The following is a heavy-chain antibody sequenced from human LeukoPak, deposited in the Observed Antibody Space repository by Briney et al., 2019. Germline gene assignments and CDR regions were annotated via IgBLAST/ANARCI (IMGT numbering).Heavy chain of an antibody. Sequence: GGSLRLSCAASGFTFSDYAMTWVRQAPGKGLEWVSSISGSGSRTYYTESVKGRFTIPRDNSKNTLYLQMNSLRADETAIYYCASRPRADIGPLDFWGQGTLVTVSS. D-gene: IGHD1-14*01. V-gene: IGHV3-23*01. CDR2: ISGSGSRT. CDR1: GFTFSDYA. CDR3: ASRPRADIGPLDF. J-gene: IGHJ4*02.